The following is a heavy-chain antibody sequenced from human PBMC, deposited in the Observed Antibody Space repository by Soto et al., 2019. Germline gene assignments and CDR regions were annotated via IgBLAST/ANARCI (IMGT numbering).Heavy chain of an antibody. V-gene: IGHV3-23*01. CDR2: ISGSGGST. Sequence: GGSLRLSRAASGFTFSSYAMSWVRQAPGKGLEWVSAISGSGGSTYYADSVKGRFTISRDNSKNTLYLQMNSLRAEDTAVYYCAKETRSKHTAAAGLYYWGQGTLVPVSS. CDR1: GFTFSSYA. J-gene: IGHJ4*02. D-gene: IGHD6-13*01. CDR3: AKETRSKHTAAAGLYY.